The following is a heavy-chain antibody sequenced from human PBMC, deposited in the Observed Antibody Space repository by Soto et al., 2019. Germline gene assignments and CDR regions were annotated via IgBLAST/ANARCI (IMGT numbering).Heavy chain of an antibody. CDR2: ISANSGNT. CDR3: AKAGNYDSSGRDF. Sequence: GASVKVSCKAFGFIFNNYAISWVRQAPGQGLEWMGWISANSGNTNYAQKLQGRVTMTTDTSTSTAYMELRSLRSDDTAVYYCAKAGNYDSSGRDFWGQGTLVTVSS. J-gene: IGHJ4*02. D-gene: IGHD3-22*01. CDR1: GFIFNNYA. V-gene: IGHV1-18*04.